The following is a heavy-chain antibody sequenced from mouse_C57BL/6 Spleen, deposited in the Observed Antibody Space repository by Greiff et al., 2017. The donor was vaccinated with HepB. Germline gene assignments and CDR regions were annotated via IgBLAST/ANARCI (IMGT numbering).Heavy chain of an antibody. CDR3: ARGDPGSSYDY. V-gene: IGHV1-26*01. J-gene: IGHJ2*01. D-gene: IGHD1-1*01. CDR2: INPNNGGT. CDR1: GYTFTDYY. Sequence: EVKLQQSGPELVKPGASVKISCKASGYTFTDYYMNWVKQSHGKSLEWIGDINPNNGGTSYNQKFKGKATLTVDKSSSTAYMELRSLTSEDSAVYYCARGDPGSSYDYWGQGTTLTVSS.